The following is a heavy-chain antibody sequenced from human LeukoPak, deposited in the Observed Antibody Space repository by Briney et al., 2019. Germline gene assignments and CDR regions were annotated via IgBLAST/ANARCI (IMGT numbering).Heavy chain of an antibody. Sequence: SETLSLTCTVSGGSISSYYWSWIRQPPGKGLEWLGYIFYSGNAYYTPSLKSRVTISIDTSKNQFSLRLISVTAADTAVYYCARCGVRGHHLIPPDAYDVWGQGSLVTISS. CDR3: ARCGVRGHHLIPPDAYDV. CDR2: IFYSGNA. J-gene: IGHJ3*01. CDR1: GGSISSYY. D-gene: IGHD3-10*01. V-gene: IGHV4-59*12.